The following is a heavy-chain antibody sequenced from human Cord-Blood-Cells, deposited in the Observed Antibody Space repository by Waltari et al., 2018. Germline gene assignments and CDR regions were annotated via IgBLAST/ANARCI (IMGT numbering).Heavy chain of an antibody. CDR1: GYRFPSFW. J-gene: IGHJ3*02. V-gene: IGHV5-51*03. Sequence: EVQLVQSGPEVNKPGESRLIPCKVSGYRFPSFWIARVCPSPGKGREWMGIVYTGDSDTRYNPAFQVQVTISADKSNSTAYLQWSSLKTSDTAMYYCARGSLPAANPGGDDIWGQGTMVTVSS. CDR3: ARGSLPAANPGGDDI. CDR2: VYTGDSDT. D-gene: IGHD2-2*01.